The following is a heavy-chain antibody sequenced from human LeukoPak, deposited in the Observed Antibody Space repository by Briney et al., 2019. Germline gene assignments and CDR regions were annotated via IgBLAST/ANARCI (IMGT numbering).Heavy chain of an antibody. CDR1: GYTFTGYG. D-gene: IGHD3-3*01. Sequence: ASVTVSCKASGYTFTGYGMSWVRQAPGQGLEWMGWISAYNGNTNYAQKFQGRVTITRDMSTNTVYMQLSSLRSDDTAVYYCAREAVTISALVRTQTTKRPHRFDPWGQGTLVTVSS. J-gene: IGHJ5*02. CDR3: AREAVTISALVRTQTTKRPHRFDP. V-gene: IGHV1-18*01. CDR2: ISAYNGNT.